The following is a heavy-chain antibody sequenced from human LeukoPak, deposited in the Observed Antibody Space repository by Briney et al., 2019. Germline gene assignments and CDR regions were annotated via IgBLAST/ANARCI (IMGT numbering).Heavy chain of an antibody. J-gene: IGHJ5*02. Sequence: GGSLRLSCAASGFTFSSYAMHWVRQAPGKGLEWVAVISYDENDKYYADSVKGRFTISRDNSKNTLYLQMNSLRVEDTAVYYCARHPAAYYHILEVRLDPWGQGTLVTVSS. CDR1: GFTFSSYA. D-gene: IGHD3-9*01. CDR3: ARHPAAYYHILEVRLDP. V-gene: IGHV3-30*04. CDR2: ISYDENDK.